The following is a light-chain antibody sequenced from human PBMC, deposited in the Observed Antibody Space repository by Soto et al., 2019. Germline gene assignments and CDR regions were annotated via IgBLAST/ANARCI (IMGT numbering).Light chain of an antibody. CDR1: QSVSNY. V-gene: IGKV3-11*01. Sequence: EIVLTQSPATLSLSPGERATLSCRASQSVSNYLGWYQQKPGQAPRLLIYDASNRATGIPARFSGSASGTDFTLPISRLQSEDFAVYYCQQRSNWPPYTFGQGTKLEIK. J-gene: IGKJ2*01. CDR2: DAS. CDR3: QQRSNWPPYT.